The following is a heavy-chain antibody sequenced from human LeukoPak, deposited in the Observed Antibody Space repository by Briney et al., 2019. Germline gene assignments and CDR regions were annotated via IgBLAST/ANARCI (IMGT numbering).Heavy chain of an antibody. D-gene: IGHD3-10*01. Sequence: GGSLRLSCAASGFTFSNAWMSWVRQAPGKGLEWVGRIKSKTDGGTTDYAAPMKGRFTISRDDSKNTLYVQMNSLKTEDTAVYYCTTGPYDYGSGTYYHWGQGTLVTVSS. J-gene: IGHJ4*02. V-gene: IGHV3-15*01. CDR2: IKSKTDGGTT. CDR1: GFTFSNAW. CDR3: TTGPYDYGSGTYYH.